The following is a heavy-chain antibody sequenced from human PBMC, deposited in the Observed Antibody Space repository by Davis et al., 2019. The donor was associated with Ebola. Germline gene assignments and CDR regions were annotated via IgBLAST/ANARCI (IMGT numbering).Heavy chain of an antibody. V-gene: IGHV3-9*01. CDR3: ARGTVATIEAYFDS. D-gene: IGHD5-24*01. Sequence: SLKIFCEASGFTFEDFAMHWVRQAPGKGLDWISCITWNGVDIAYADSVRGRFTISRDNARNSLYLQMDSLRAEDSALYYCARGTVATIEAYFDSWGQGTLVTVSS. CDR1: GFTFEDFA. CDR2: ITWNGVDI. J-gene: IGHJ4*02.